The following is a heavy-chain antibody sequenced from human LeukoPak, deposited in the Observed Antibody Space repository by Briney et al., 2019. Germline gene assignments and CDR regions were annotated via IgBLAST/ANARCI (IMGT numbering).Heavy chain of an antibody. CDR3: ARHGWHAWYFDL. Sequence: SETLSLTCTVSGGSISSYYWSWIRQPPGKGLEWIGEINQRRNTNYNPSLKSRATISIDTSKNQFSLKLSSVTAADTAVYYCARHGWHAWYFDLWGRGTLVTVSS. CDR2: INQRRNT. CDR1: GGSISSYY. J-gene: IGHJ2*01. V-gene: IGHV4-34*01. D-gene: IGHD6-19*01.